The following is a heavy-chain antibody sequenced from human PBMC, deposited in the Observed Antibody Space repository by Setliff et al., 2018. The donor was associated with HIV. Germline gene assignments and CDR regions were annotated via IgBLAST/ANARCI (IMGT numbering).Heavy chain of an antibody. CDR1: GDSLSSDYYY. V-gene: IGHV4-31*03. J-gene: IGHJ4*02. CDR2: IYYSGST. CDR3: ARDFLRSGYFDS. D-gene: IGHD4-17*01. Sequence: SETLSLTCTVSGDSLSSDYYYWTWIRQHPEKGLEWIGYIYYSGSTLYNPSLRNRLSTSVDTSKNQFSLELCSVTAADTAVYFCARDFLRSGYFDSWGQGKLVTVSS.